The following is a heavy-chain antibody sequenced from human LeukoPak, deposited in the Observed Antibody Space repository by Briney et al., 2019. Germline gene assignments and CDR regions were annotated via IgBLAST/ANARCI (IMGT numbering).Heavy chain of an antibody. CDR3: AKDSKPGYSSSWNYFDY. Sequence: GGSLTLSCAASGFTFDDYSMHWVRQPPGKGLEWVSLISSNGGSTYYADSVKGRFTISRDNSKHSLYLQMNSLRADDTALYYCAKDSKPGYSSSWNYFDYWGEGILVTVSS. CDR2: ISSNGGST. V-gene: IGHV3-43D*03. D-gene: IGHD6-13*01. J-gene: IGHJ4*02. CDR1: GFTFDDYS.